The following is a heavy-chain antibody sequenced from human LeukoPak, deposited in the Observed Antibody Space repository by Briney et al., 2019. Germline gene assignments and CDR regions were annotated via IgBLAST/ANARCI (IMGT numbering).Heavy chain of an antibody. CDR3: ARDRVPFASSGYYISPFDY. J-gene: IGHJ4*02. CDR2: IWYDGSNK. Sequence: LGGSLRLSCAASGFTFSSYGMHWVRQAPGKGLEWGAVIWYDGSNKYYADSVKGRFTIFRDNSKNTLYLQMNSLRAEDTAVYYCARDRVPFASSGYYISPFDYWGQGTLVTVSS. CDR1: GFTFSSYG. V-gene: IGHV3-33*01. D-gene: IGHD3-22*01.